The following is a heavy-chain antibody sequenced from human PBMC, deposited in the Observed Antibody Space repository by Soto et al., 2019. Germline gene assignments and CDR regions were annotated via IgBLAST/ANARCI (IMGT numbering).Heavy chain of an antibody. CDR1: GFTFSDYY. D-gene: IGHD3-3*01. Sequence: GGSLRLSCAASGFTFSDYYMSWIRQAPGKGLEWVSYISSSSSYTNYADSVKGRFTISRDNAKNSLYLQMNSLRAEDTAVYYCARDYDFWSGYYTWFDYWGQGTLVTVS. J-gene: IGHJ4*02. CDR2: ISSSSSYT. CDR3: ARDYDFWSGYYTWFDY. V-gene: IGHV3-11*06.